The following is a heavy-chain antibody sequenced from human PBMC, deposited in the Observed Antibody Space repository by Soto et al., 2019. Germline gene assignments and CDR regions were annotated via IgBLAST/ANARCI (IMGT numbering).Heavy chain of an antibody. J-gene: IGHJ4*02. D-gene: IGHD7-27*01. V-gene: IGHV4-4*07. CDR3: ASNLASKTGDS. CDR2: IYTSGPT. Sequence: QVQLQESGPGLVKPSETLSLTCTVSVGSISINYCTWIRQSAGKGLEWIGRIYTSGPTNYNPSLKSRVTMSVDTSKNQFSLKLRSVTGADTAVYYCASNLASKTGDSWGQGTLVTVSS. CDR1: VGSISINY.